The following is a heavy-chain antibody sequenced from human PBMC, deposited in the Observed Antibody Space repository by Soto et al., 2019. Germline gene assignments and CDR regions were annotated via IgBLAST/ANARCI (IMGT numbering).Heavy chain of an antibody. Sequence: QITLKESGPTLVKPTQTLTLTCTFSGFSLSTSGVGVGWIRQPPGKGLEWLALIYWDDDKRYSPSPKSRLTITKDTSKNQVVLTMTNMDPVDTATYYCARYSSGWTPFDCWGQGTLVTVSS. CDR2: IYWDDDK. CDR1: GFSLSTSGVG. V-gene: IGHV2-5*02. D-gene: IGHD6-19*01. CDR3: ARYSSGWTPFDC. J-gene: IGHJ4*02.